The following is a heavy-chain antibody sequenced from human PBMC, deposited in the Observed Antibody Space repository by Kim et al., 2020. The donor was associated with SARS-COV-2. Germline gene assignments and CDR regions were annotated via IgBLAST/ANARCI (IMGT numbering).Heavy chain of an antibody. J-gene: IGHJ4*02. Sequence: GESLKISCEASGYTFTTYFIAWVRQMPGKGLEWMAMIFPYDSDAKYNPSFRGQVTVSVDKSINTAYLQWRSLKASDTAVYYCARQSGGHFNFWGPGTLVTVPS. V-gene: IGHV5-51*01. D-gene: IGHD3-10*01. CDR1: GYTFTTYF. CDR3: ARQSGGHFNF. CDR2: IFPYDSDA.